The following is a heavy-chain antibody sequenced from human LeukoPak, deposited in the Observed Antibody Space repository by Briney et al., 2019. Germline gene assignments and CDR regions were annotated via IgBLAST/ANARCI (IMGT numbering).Heavy chain of an antibody. CDR2: ISYDGSKK. D-gene: IGHD3-22*01. Sequence: GGSLRISCATSGFSFSVYTMHWVRQAPGKGLEWVEVISYDGSKKYYADSVKGRFPISRDNSKNTLYLQMNSLRPEDTAVYYCARGDHYDSSAYSFYIDYWGQGTLVTVSS. V-gene: IGHV3-30-3*01. J-gene: IGHJ4*02. CDR1: GFSFSVYT. CDR3: ARGDHYDSSAYSFYIDY.